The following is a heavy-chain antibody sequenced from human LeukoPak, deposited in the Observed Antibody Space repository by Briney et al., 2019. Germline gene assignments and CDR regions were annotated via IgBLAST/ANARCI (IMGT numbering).Heavy chain of an antibody. Sequence: SETLSLTCTVPGGSISSYYSSWIRQPPGKGREWVGYIHYSGSTYYNPPLKSRATISVDTSKSQFSLKLSSVTAADTAVYYCAREVYYDSSGYYSGFDYWGQGTLVTVSS. CDR3: AREVYYDSSGYYSGFDY. V-gene: IGHV4-59*06. J-gene: IGHJ4*02. CDR2: IHYSGST. D-gene: IGHD3-22*01. CDR1: GGSISSYY.